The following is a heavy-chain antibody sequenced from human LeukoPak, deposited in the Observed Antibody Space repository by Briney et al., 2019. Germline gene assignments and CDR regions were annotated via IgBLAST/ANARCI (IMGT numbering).Heavy chain of an antibody. D-gene: IGHD3-10*01. CDR3: VRESRSGTSY. CDR2: IRQDGSEK. CDR1: TFLFGSFE. Sequence: GGSLRLSCAASTFLFGSFEMNWVRQAPGKGLEWVANIRQDGSEKQYVDSVKGRFTISRDNAKNSLYLQMNSLRAEDMAVFFCVRESRSGTSYWGQGTLVTVSS. V-gene: IGHV3-7*01. J-gene: IGHJ4*02.